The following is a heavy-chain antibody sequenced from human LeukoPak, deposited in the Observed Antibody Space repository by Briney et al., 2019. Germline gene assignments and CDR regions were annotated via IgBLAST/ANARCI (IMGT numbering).Heavy chain of an antibody. V-gene: IGHV3-11*01. CDR1: GFIFSDYY. D-gene: IGHD6-13*01. J-gene: IGHJ6*03. CDR2: ISSSGTPK. CDR3: AKVGGSSWYNYYYYMDV. Sequence: GGSLRLSCGASGFIFSDYYMSWIRQAPGKGLEWISYISSSGTPKYYADSVKGRFTISRDNAKKSLFLQMNSLRDEDTAVYYCAKVGGSSWYNYYYYMDVWGKGTTVTISS.